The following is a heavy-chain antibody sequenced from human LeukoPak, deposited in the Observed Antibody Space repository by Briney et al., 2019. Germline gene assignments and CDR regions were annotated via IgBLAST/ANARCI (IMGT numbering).Heavy chain of an antibody. CDR3: ARLYCSGGSCRAGNWLDP. J-gene: IGHJ5*02. Sequence: SETLSLTCTVSGGSISSSSYYWGWIRQPPGKGLEWIGSIYYSGSTYYNPSLKSRVTISVDTSKNQFSLKLSSVTAADTAVYYCARLYCSGGSCRAGNWLDPWGQGTLVTVSS. CDR2: IYYSGST. D-gene: IGHD2-15*01. CDR1: GGSISSSSYY. V-gene: IGHV4-39*01.